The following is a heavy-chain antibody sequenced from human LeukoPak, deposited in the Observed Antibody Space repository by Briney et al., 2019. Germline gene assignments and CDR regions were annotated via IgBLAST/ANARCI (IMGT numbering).Heavy chain of an antibody. CDR1: GFTFSKYW. CDR3: ARDWESYFQH. J-gene: IGHJ1*01. Sequence: GGSLRLSCAASGFTFSKYWMSWVRQAPGKGLEWVAVIWYDGSNKYYADSVKGRFTISRDNSKNTLYLQMNSLRAEDTAVYYCARDWESYFQHWGQGTLVTVSS. D-gene: IGHD1-26*01. CDR2: IWYDGSNK. V-gene: IGHV3-33*08.